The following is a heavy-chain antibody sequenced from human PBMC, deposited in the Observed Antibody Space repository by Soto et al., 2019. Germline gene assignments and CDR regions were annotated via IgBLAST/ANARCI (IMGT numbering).Heavy chain of an antibody. D-gene: IGHD4-4*01. Sequence: GGSLRLSCAASGFTFISYAMSWVRQAPWKGLEWVSAISGSGGSTYYADSVKGRFTISRDNSKNTLYLQMNSLRAEDTAVYYCAKALEGQTVWFDPWGQGTLVTVSS. CDR2: ISGSGGST. CDR1: GFTFISYA. J-gene: IGHJ5*02. V-gene: IGHV3-23*01. CDR3: AKALEGQTVWFDP.